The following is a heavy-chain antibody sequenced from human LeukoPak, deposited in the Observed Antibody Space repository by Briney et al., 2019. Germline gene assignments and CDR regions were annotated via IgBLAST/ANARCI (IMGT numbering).Heavy chain of an antibody. CDR1: GGSISSGSYY. Sequence: TLSLTCTVSGGSISSGSYYWSWIRQPAGKGLEWIGRIYTSGSTNYNPSLKSRVTISVDTSKNQFSLKLSSVTAADTAVYYCARLAVFGVVKFPNFFDYWGQGTLVTVSS. V-gene: IGHV4-61*02. CDR2: IYTSGST. CDR3: ARLAVFGVVKFPNFFDY. D-gene: IGHD3-3*01. J-gene: IGHJ4*02.